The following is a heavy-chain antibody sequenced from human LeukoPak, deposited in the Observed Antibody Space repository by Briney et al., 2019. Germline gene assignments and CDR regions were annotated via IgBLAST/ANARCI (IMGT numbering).Heavy chain of an antibody. CDR2: IIPIFGTA. J-gene: IGHJ4*02. Sequence: GASVKVSCKASGGTFSSYAISWVRQAPGQGLEWMGGIIPIFGTANYAQKFQGRVTITADKSTSTAYMELSSLRSEDTAVYYCYEAITIFGVAIDYWGQGTLVTVSS. CDR1: GGTFSSYA. CDR3: YEAITIFGVAIDY. D-gene: IGHD3-3*01. V-gene: IGHV1-69*06.